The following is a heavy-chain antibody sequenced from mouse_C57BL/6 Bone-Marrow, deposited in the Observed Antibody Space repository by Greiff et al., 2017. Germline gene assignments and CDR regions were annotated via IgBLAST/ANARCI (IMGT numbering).Heavy chain of an antibody. D-gene: IGHD1-1*01. CDR3: ARDAYYYGSSFYAMDY. CDR2: ISSGSSTI. V-gene: IGHV5-17*01. CDR1: GFTFSDYG. J-gene: IGHJ4*01. Sequence: EVQGVESGGGLVKPGGSLKLSCAASGFTFSDYGMHWVRQAPEKGLEWVAYISSGSSTIYYADTVKGRFTIARDNAKNTLFLQMTSLRSEDTAMYYCARDAYYYGSSFYAMDYWGPGASVTVSS.